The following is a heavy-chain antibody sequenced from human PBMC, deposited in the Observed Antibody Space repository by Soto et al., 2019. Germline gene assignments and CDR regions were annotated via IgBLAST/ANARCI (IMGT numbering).Heavy chain of an antibody. CDR1: GFTFSSYA. V-gene: IGHV3-23*01. CDR2: ISGSGGST. J-gene: IGHJ6*02. D-gene: IGHD4-17*01. Sequence: PGGSLRLSCAASGFTFSSYAMSWVRQAPGKGLEWVSAISGSGGSTYYADSVKGRFTISRDNSKNTLYLQMNSLRAEDTAVCYCAKGTTVTTGGNYYYGMDVWGQGTTVTVSS. CDR3: AKGTTVTTGGNYYYGMDV.